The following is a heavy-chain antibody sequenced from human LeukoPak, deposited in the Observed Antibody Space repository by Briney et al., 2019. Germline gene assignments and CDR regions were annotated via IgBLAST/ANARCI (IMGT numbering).Heavy chain of an antibody. J-gene: IGHJ4*02. CDR3: ARRLEYSSSGYYFDY. CDR1: GGSISSYY. CDR2: IYYSGST. Sequence: PSETLSLTCTVSGGSISSYYWSWIRQPPGKGLEWIGYIYYSGSTNYNPSLKSRVTISVDTSKNQFSLKLSSVTAADTAVYYCARRLEYSSSGYYFDYWGQGTLVTVSS. D-gene: IGHD6-6*01. V-gene: IGHV4-59*08.